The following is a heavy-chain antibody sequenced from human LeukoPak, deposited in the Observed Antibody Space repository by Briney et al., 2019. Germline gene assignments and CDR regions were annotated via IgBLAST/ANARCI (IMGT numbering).Heavy chain of an antibody. J-gene: IGHJ4*02. D-gene: IGHD3-22*01. CDR1: GGSISSSSYY. V-gene: IGHV4-39*01. CDR3: ARHGGYYDSSSPFDY. Sequence: PSETLSLTCTVPGGSISSSSYYWGWIRQPPGKGLEWIGRIYHSGSTYYNPSLKSRVTISVDTSKNQFSLKLSSVTAADTAVYYCARHGGYYDSSSPFDYWAREPWSPSPQ. CDR2: IYHSGST.